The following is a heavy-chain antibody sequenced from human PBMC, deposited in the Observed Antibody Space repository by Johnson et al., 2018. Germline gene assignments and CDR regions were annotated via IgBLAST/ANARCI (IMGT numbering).Heavy chain of an antibody. CDR2: IKSNTDGETT. Sequence: VQLVQSGGGLVKPGGSLRLSCAASGFTFSNAWMSWVRQAPGKGLEWVGRIKSNTDGETTDYAAPVKGRFTISRDDSKNTLYLQMNSLKTEATAVYYCTAVGVYARMGYKGVAFDIWGQGTMVTVSS. V-gene: IGHV3-15*01. J-gene: IGHJ3*02. D-gene: IGHD2-8*01. CDR1: GFTFSNAW. CDR3: TAVGVYARMGYKGVAFDI.